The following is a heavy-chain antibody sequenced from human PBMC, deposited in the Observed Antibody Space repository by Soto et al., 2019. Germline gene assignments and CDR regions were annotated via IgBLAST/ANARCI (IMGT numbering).Heavy chain of an antibody. J-gene: IGHJ4*02. CDR2: IWYDGSNK. CDR1: GFTFSSYG. D-gene: IGHD6-19*01. Sequence: QVQLVESGGGVVQPGRSLRLSCAGSGFTFSSYGMHWVRQAPGKGLEWVAVIWYDGSNKYYADSVKGRFTISRDNSKNTLYLQMNSLRCEDTAVYYCARDLGAVGGTDYWGQGTLVTVSS. V-gene: IGHV3-33*01. CDR3: ARDLGAVGGTDY.